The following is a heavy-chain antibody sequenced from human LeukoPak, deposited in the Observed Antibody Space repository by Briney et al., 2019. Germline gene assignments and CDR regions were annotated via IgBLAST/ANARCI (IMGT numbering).Heavy chain of an antibody. Sequence: SETLSLTCTVSGGSISSGGSYWSWIRQHPGKGLEWIGYIYYSGSTNYNPSLKSRVTISVDTSKNQFSLKLSSVTAADTAVYYCARHSDQYSSSWYDAFDIWGQGTMVTVSS. CDR2: IYYSGST. CDR3: ARHSDQYSSSWYDAFDI. CDR1: GGSISSGGSY. V-gene: IGHV4-61*08. D-gene: IGHD6-13*01. J-gene: IGHJ3*02.